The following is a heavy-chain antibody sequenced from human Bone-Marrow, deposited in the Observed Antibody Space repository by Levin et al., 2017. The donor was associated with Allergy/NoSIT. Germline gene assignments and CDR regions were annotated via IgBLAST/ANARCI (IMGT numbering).Heavy chain of an antibody. D-gene: IGHD3-10*01. V-gene: IGHV4-59*01. CDR3: ARGFFEGSGGFDP. J-gene: IGHJ5*02. CDR2: IYYSGST. Sequence: SQTLSLTCTVSGGSISSYYWSWIRQPPGKGLEWIGYIYYSGSTNYNPSLKSRVTISVDTSKNQFSLKLSSVTAADTAVYYCARGFFEGSGGFDPWGQGTLVTVSS. CDR1: GGSISSYY.